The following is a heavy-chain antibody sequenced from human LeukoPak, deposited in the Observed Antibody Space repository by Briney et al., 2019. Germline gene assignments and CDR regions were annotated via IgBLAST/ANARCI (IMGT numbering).Heavy chain of an antibody. J-gene: IGHJ4*02. Sequence: ESLKISCKGSGYSFSSHWIGWVRQMPGKGLEWMGVIFPADSDIKYSPSFQGQVTISVDKSISTAYLQWSSLKASDTAMYYCARHPSVVTPYYFDSWGQGTLVTVSS. D-gene: IGHD2-21*02. CDR3: ARHPSVVTPYYFDS. V-gene: IGHV5-51*01. CDR1: GYSFSSHW. CDR2: IFPADSDI.